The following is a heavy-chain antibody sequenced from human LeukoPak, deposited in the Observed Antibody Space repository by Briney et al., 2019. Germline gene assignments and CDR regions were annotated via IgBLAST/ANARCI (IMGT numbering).Heavy chain of an antibody. Sequence: PSETLSLTCTVSGGSISSGDYYWSWIRQPPGKGLEWIGYIYYSGSTYYNPSLKSRVTISVDTSKNQFSLKLSSVTAADTAVYYCARARLLLLGYCSSTSCTSFDYWGQGTLVTVSS. J-gene: IGHJ4*02. CDR2: IYYSGST. CDR3: ARARLLLLGYCSSTSCTSFDY. CDR1: GGSISSGDYY. V-gene: IGHV4-30-4*08. D-gene: IGHD2-2*01.